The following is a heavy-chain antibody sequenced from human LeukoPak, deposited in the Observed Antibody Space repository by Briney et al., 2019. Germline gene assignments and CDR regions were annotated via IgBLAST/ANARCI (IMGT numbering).Heavy chain of an antibody. CDR2: IYYSGTT. J-gene: IGHJ3*02. CDR1: GGSISSYY. CDR3: ARHERDASLDHALDI. V-gene: IGHV4-59*08. D-gene: IGHD5-24*01. Sequence: AETLSLTCTVSGGSISSYYWSWIRQAPGKGLEWIGYIYYSGTTSYNPSLKSRVTILVDTSKNQFSLKLSSVTAADTAVYYCARHERDASLDHALDIWGQGTVVTVSS.